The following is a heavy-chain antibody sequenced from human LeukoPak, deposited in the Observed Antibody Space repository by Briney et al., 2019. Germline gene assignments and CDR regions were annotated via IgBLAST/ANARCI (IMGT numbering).Heavy chain of an antibody. V-gene: IGHV3-7*01. D-gene: IGHD3-16*01. Sequence: GGSLRLSCAASGFTFSTSWMSWVRQAPGKGLEWVANIKEDGSEKWYMDSVKGRFTISRDNAKNSLYLQMNSLRAKDTAVFYCAKGDYFDYWGQATLVTVSS. J-gene: IGHJ4*02. CDR2: IKEDGSEK. CDR1: GFTFSTSW. CDR3: AKGDYFDY.